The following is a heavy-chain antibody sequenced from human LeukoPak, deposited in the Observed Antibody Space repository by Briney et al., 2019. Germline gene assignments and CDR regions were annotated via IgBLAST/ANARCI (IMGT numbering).Heavy chain of an antibody. J-gene: IGHJ4*02. V-gene: IGHV3-7*01. Sequence: GGSLRLSCAASGFTFSSYWMSWVRQAPGKGLEWVANIKQDGSEKHYVDSVEGRFTISRDNAQNSLYLQMHSLGVEDTAVYYCVRGCGKSSCPYYLDSWGQGTLVTVSP. CDR2: IKQDGSEK. CDR3: VRGCGKSSCPYYLDS. D-gene: IGHD6-13*01. CDR1: GFTFSSYW.